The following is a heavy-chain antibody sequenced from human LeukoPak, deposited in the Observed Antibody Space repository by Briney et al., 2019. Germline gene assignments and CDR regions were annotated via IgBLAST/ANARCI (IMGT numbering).Heavy chain of an antibody. CDR2: INAGNGNT. V-gene: IGHV1-3*01. J-gene: IGHJ3*02. CDR1: GYTFTSYA. Sequence: ASVKVSCKASGYTFTSYAMHWVRQAPGQRLEWMGWINAGNGNTKYSQKFQGRVTITRDTSASTAYMELSRLRSDDTAVYYCAREATYGNDAFDIWGQGTIITVSS. D-gene: IGHD2-8*01. CDR3: AREATYGNDAFDI.